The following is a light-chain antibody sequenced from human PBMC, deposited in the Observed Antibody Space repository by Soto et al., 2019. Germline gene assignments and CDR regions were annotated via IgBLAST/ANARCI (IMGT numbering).Light chain of an antibody. CDR1: SGHSSYI. V-gene: IGLV4-60*02. J-gene: IGLJ3*02. CDR2: LEGSGSY. CDR3: ETWDSNTRV. Sequence: QSVLTQSSSASASLGSSVKLTCTLNSGHSSYIIAWHQQQPGKAPRYLMKLEGSGSYNKGSGVPDRFSGSSSGADRYLTISNLPFEDEADYYCETWDSNTRVFGGGTKLTVL.